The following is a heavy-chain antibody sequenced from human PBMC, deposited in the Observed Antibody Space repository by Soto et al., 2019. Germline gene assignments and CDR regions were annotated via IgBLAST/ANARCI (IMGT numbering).Heavy chain of an antibody. V-gene: IGHV4-4*07. Sequence: QVQLQESGPGLVKPSETLSLTCTVSGGSISSYYWSWIRQPAGKGLEWIGRIYTSGSTNYNPSLKSRVTMSVDTSKNQFSLKLSSVTAADTAVYYCARDYQVMWSGWDQEHYFDYWGQGTLVTVSS. CDR1: GGSISSYY. CDR3: ARDYQVMWSGWDQEHYFDY. CDR2: IYTSGST. J-gene: IGHJ4*02. D-gene: IGHD6-19*01.